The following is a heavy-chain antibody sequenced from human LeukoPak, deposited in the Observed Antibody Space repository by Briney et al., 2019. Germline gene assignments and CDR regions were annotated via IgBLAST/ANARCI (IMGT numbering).Heavy chain of an antibody. V-gene: IGHV4-38-2*01. J-gene: IGHJ4*02. D-gene: IGHD2-21*01. CDR3: ARGDIPDF. Sequence: SETLSLTRGVSGYSLSSGYYWGWIRQSPGKGLEWIGSIFHSGKTYYNLSLKSRVTISVDTSKNQFSLKLTSVTAADTAVYYCARGDIPDFWGQGTLVTVSS. CDR2: IFHSGKT. CDR1: GYSLSSGYY.